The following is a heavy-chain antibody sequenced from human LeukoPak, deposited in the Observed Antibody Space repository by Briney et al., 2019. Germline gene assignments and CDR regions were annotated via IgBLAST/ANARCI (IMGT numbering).Heavy chain of an antibody. J-gene: IGHJ6*03. CDR3: ARGFGELLSDGYYYYYYMDV. CDR2: FDPEDGET. CDR1: GYTLSELS. V-gene: IGHV1-24*01. Sequence: ASVKVSCKVSGYTLSELSIHWVRQAPGKGLEWMGGFDPEDGETIYAQKFQGRVTMTEDTSTDTAYMELSSLRSEDTAVYYCARGFGELLSDGYYYYYYMDVWGKGTTVTISS. D-gene: IGHD3-10*01.